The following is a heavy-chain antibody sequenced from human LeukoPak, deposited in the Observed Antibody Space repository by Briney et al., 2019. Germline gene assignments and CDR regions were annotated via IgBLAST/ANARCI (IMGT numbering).Heavy chain of an antibody. D-gene: IGHD1-26*01. J-gene: IGHJ5*02. V-gene: IGHV4-30-4*08. Sequence: PSQTLSLTCSVSGGSISNGRNYWSWIRQPPGKGLEWIGNIYYSGNIHYNPSLKSRVTLSVDTSKNQFSLKLSSVTAADTAVYYCARVFYPRHGSPAFDPWGQGTLVTVSS. CDR2: IYYSGNI. CDR1: GGSISNGRNY. CDR3: ARVFYPRHGSPAFDP.